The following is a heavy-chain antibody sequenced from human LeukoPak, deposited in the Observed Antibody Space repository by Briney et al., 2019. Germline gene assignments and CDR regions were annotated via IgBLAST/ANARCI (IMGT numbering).Heavy chain of an antibody. D-gene: IGHD5-18*01. CDR1: GGSISSSSYY. CDR2: IYYSGST. CDR3: ARSPGIQLWLLHWYFDL. J-gene: IGHJ2*01. Sequence: PSETLSLTCTVSGGSISSSSYYWGWIRQPPGKGLEWIGSIYYSGSTYYNPSLKSRVTISVDTSKNQFSLKLSSVTAADTAVYYCARSPGIQLWLLHWYFDLWGRGTLVTVSS. V-gene: IGHV4-39*07.